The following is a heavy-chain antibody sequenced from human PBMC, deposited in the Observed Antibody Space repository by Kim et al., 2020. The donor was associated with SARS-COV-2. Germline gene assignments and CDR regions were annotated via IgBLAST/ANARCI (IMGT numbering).Heavy chain of an antibody. J-gene: IGHJ6*02. CDR3: GRLRCSPLYAIDV. D-gene: IGHD3-10*02. V-gene: IGHV4-59*01. Sequence: NYDPYLKSRVTISVDTSKNPFSLKLSSVTAADTAVYFCGRLRCSPLYAIDVWGQGTTVTVSS.